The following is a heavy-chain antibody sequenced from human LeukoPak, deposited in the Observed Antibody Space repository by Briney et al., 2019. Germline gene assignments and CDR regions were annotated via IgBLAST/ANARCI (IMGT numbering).Heavy chain of an antibody. J-gene: IGHJ4*02. CDR2: IIPILGIA. CDR3: ARVSSNSRADYFDY. CDR1: GGTFSSYA. D-gene: IGHD4-23*01. Sequence: SVKVSCKASGGTFSSYAISWVRQAPGQGLEWMGRIIPILGIANYAQKFQGRVTITADKSTSTAYMELSSLRSEDTAVYYCARVSSNSRADYFDYWGQGTLVTVSS. V-gene: IGHV1-69*04.